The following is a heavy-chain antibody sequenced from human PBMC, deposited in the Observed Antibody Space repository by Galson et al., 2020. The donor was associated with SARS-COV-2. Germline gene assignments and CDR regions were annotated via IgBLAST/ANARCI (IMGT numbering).Heavy chain of an antibody. V-gene: IGHV2-5*02. CDR2: LYLDDDK. D-gene: IGHD2-2*01. J-gene: IGHJ4*02. CDR3: AHRGGTREGYYVDY. CDR1: GFSLRPSGMG. Sequence: SGPTLVQPAQPLTLTCTFSGFSLRPSGMGVGWIRQPPEKALEWLALLYLDDDKRYSPSRNSRLTITKDTSKNQVVLTMTNMDPVDTASYYCAHRGGTREGYYVDYGGQGTLVIVSS.